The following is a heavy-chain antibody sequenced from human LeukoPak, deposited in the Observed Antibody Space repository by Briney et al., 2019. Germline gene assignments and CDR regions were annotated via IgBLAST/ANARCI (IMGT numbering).Heavy chain of an antibody. D-gene: IGHD2-15*01. CDR2: ISSSSSYI. V-gene: IGHV3-21*01. CDR3: ARDRYCSGGSCYGTTYYFDY. Sequence: GGSLRLSCAASGFTFSSYSMNWVRQAPGKGLEWVSSISSSSSYIYYADSVKGRFTISRDNAKNSLYLQMNSLRAEDTAVYYCARDRYCSGGSCYGTTYYFDYWGQGTLVTVSS. J-gene: IGHJ4*02. CDR1: GFTFSSYS.